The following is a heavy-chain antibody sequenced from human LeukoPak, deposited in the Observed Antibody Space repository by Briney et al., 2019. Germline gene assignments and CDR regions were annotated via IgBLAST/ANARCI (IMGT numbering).Heavy chain of an antibody. V-gene: IGHV4-34*01. CDR2: INHSGST. Sequence: SETLSLTCAVYGGSFSGYYWSWIRQPPGKGLEWIGEINHSGSTNYNPSLKSRVTISVDTSKNQFSLKLSSVTAADTAVYYCARVVIGCSSTSCYSFNYYYYMDVWGKGTTVTVSS. J-gene: IGHJ6*03. CDR3: ARVVIGCSSTSCYSFNYYYYMDV. D-gene: IGHD2-2*02. CDR1: GGSFSGYY.